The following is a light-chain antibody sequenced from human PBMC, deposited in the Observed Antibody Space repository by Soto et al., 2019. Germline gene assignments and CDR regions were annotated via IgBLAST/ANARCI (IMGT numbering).Light chain of an antibody. CDR1: SSNIGNNY. CDR2: DNN. V-gene: IGLV1-51*01. J-gene: IGLJ2*01. Sequence: QSVLTQSPSVSAAPGQKVTISCSGSSSNIGNNYVSWYQQLPGTAPKLLIYDNNKRPSGIPDRFSGSKSGTSGTLDITGLHTGDEADYYCATWYGSLPGEVFGGGTKLTVL. CDR3: ATWYGSLPGEV.